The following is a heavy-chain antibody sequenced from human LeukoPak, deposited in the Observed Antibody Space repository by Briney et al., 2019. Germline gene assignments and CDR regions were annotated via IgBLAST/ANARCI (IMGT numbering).Heavy chain of an antibody. CDR2: IFHSGTT. V-gene: IGHV4-59*11. Sequence: SETLSLTCTVSGGSIGSHYWSLIRQPPGKGLEWIGCIFHSGTTNYNPSLKRRVTLSVDGPKNQFSLRLSSVTAADTATYYCARGILSDDNGYWYFDLWGRGTLVTVSS. CDR1: GGSIGSHY. J-gene: IGHJ2*01. D-gene: IGHD1-1*01. CDR3: ARGILSDDNGYWYFDL.